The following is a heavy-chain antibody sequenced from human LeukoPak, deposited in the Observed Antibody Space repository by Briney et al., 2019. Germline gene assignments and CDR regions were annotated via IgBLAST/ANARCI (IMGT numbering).Heavy chain of an antibody. CDR2: ISGSGGST. J-gene: IGHJ5*02. CDR1: GFTFSSYA. D-gene: IGHD3-10*01. Sequence: PGGSLRLSCAASGFTFSSYAMSWVRQAPGKGLEWVSAISGSGGSTYYADPVKGRFTISRDNSKNTLYLQMNSLRAEDTAVYYCASSTYYYGSGSYYNPNWFDPWGQGTLVTVSS. V-gene: IGHV3-23*01. CDR3: ASSTYYYGSGSYYNPNWFDP.